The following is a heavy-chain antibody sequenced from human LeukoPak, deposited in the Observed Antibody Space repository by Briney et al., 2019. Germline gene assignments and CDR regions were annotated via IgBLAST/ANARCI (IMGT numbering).Heavy chain of an antibody. Sequence: GGSVRLSCAASGFSFSSTWMTWVRRTPGKGLELVSNINIDGSQRYHAYSVEGRFSISRDNVKNTLYLQMSSLRVEDTAVYYCARDPGWGALDYWGQGALVIVSS. CDR1: GFSFSSTW. CDR2: INIDGSQR. V-gene: IGHV3-7*03. D-gene: IGHD3-16*01. J-gene: IGHJ4*02. CDR3: ARDPGWGALDY.